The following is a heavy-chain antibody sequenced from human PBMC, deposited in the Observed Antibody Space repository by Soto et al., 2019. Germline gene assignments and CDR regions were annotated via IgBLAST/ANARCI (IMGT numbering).Heavy chain of an antibody. CDR2: ISGSGGST. D-gene: IGHD2-2*01. Sequence: PGGSLRLSCAASGFTFSSYAMSWVRQAPGKGLEWVSAISGSGGSTYYADSVKGRFTISRDNSKNTLYLQMNSLRAEDTAVYYCAKDGVVVPAAMNFDYWGQGTLVTVSS. V-gene: IGHV3-23*01. CDR1: GFTFSSYA. J-gene: IGHJ4*02. CDR3: AKDGVVVPAAMNFDY.